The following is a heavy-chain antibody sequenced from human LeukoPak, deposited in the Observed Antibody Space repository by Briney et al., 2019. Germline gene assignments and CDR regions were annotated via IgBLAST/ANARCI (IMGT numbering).Heavy chain of an antibody. D-gene: IGHD3-22*01. CDR3: AKDRPHGKSYYYDSSGYYDY. CDR2: IRYDGSNK. J-gene: IGHJ4*02. Sequence: GGSLRLSCTTSGFTFASLGMHWVRQAPGKGLEWVAFIRYDGSNKYYADSVKGRFTISRDNSKNTLYLQMNSLRAEDTAVYYCAKDRPHGKSYYYDSSGYYDYWGQGTLVTVSS. CDR1: GFTFASLG. V-gene: IGHV3-30*02.